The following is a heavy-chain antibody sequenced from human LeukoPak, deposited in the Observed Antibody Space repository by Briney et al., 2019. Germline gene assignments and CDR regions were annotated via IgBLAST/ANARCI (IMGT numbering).Heavy chain of an antibody. J-gene: IGHJ4*02. CDR3: ARAEYYYDSSGYFPLTG. V-gene: IGHV1-46*01. CDR2: INPSGGST. D-gene: IGHD3-22*01. Sequence: ASVKVSCKASGYTFTSYYMHWVRQAPGQGLEWMGIINPSGGSTSYAQKFQGRVTMTRNTSISTAYMELSSLRSEDTAVYYCARAEYYYDSSGYFPLTGWGQGTLVTVSS. CDR1: GYTFTSYY.